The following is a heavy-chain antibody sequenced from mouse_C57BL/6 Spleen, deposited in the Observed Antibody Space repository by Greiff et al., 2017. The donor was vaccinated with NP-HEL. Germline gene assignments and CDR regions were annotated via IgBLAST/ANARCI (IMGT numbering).Heavy chain of an antibody. V-gene: IGHV1-66*01. J-gene: IGHJ3*01. CDR3: ATPDGYCGGKFAY. D-gene: IGHD2-3*01. CDR1: GYSFTSYY. CDR2: IYHGGGNT. Sequence: VLLQQSGPGLVKPGASVKISCAASGYSFTSYYIPWVQQRPGQGLEWVGWIYHGGGNTKYTDKVKGRSTLSTDQSSSNAYMQLSSLTSEDSGVYSCATPDGYCGGKFAYWGKGTLVTVSA.